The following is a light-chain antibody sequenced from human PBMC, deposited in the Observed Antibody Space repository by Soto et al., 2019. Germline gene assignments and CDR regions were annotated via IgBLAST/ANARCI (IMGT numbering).Light chain of an antibody. J-gene: IGLJ2*01. Sequence: ALPQPASVSGSPGQSITISCTGTSSDVGGYSYVSWYQQHPGKAPKLMIYEVSNRPSGVSNRFSGSKPGNTASLTISGLQPEDEADYYCSSYTSSSTLVFGGGTKVTV. CDR3: SSYTSSSTLV. CDR2: EVS. V-gene: IGLV2-14*01. CDR1: SSDVGGYSY.